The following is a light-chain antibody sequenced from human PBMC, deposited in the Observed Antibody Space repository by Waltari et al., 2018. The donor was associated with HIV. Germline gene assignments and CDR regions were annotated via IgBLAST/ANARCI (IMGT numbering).Light chain of an antibody. CDR2: QDN. V-gene: IGLV3-1*01. CDR1: KLADKY. J-gene: IGLJ2*01. CDR3: QAWDNSNVV. Sequence: SYELTQPPSVSVSPGQTASISCSGDKLADKYACWYQQRPGQSPVLVIYQDNNRPSGIPERFSGSNSGNTATLTISGTQAMDEADYYCQAWDNSNVVFGGGTKLTVL.